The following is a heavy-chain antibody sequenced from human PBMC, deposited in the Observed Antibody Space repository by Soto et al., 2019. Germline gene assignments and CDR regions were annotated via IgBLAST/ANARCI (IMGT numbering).Heavy chain of an antibody. Sequence: SETLSLTCTVSGGSISSSSYYWGWIRQPPGKGLEWIGSIYYSGSTYYNPSLKSRVTISVDTSKNQFSLKLSSVTAADTAVYYCASLFLIAAAGWFDPWGQGTLVTVS. D-gene: IGHD6-13*01. CDR2: IYYSGST. CDR3: ASLFLIAAAGWFDP. V-gene: IGHV4-39*01. CDR1: GGSISSSSYY. J-gene: IGHJ5*02.